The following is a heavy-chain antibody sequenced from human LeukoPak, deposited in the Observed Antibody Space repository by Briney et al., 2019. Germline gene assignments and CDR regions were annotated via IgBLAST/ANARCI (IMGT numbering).Heavy chain of an antibody. CDR3: ARSNGVRSDLDY. Sequence: ASVKVSCKASGYTFTSYYMHWVRQATGQGLEWMGIINPSGGSTSYAQKFQGRVTMTRDTSTSTVYMELSSQRSEDTSVCDCARSNGVRSDLDYWGQGTLVTVSS. V-gene: IGHV1-46*01. CDR1: GYTFTSYY. D-gene: IGHD2-8*01. CDR2: INPSGGST. J-gene: IGHJ4*02.